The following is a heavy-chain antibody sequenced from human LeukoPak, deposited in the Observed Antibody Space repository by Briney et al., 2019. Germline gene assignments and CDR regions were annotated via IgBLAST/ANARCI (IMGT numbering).Heavy chain of an antibody. D-gene: IGHD3-22*01. CDR3: ARHPSYYDNSGYYYADY. Sequence: GESLKISCEGSGYSFTNYWIAWVRQMPGKGLEWMGIIHPGALHSRYSPSFQGQVTISADKSIATAYLQWSSLRASDTAMYYCARHPSYYDNSGYYYADYWGQGTLVTVSS. CDR2: IHPGALHS. V-gene: IGHV5-51*01. J-gene: IGHJ4*02. CDR1: GYSFTNYW.